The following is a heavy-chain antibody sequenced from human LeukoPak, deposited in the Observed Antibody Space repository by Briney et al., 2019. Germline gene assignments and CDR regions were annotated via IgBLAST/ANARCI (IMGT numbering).Heavy chain of an antibody. CDR3: ARAPTLYSSGWYVGPLDY. V-gene: IGHV1-18*01. J-gene: IGHJ4*02. D-gene: IGHD6-19*01. CDR1: GYTFTSYG. CDR2: ISAYNGNT. Sequence: ASVKVSCKASGYTFTSYGISWVRQAPGQGLEWMGWISAYNGNTNYAQKLQGRVTMTTDTSTSTVYMELSSLRSEDTAVYYCARAPTLYSSGWYVGPLDYWGQGTLVTVSS.